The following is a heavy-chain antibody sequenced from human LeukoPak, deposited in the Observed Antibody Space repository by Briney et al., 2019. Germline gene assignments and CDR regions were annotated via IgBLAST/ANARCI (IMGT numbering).Heavy chain of an antibody. CDR3: ARDLEEGNFGVD. V-gene: IGHV1-69*13. CDR2: IIPIFGTA. D-gene: IGHD1-7*01. CDR1: GGTFGSYA. Sequence: SVTVSCTASGGTFGSYAISWVRQAPGQGLEWMGGIIPIFGTANYAQKFQGRVTITADESTSTAYMELSSLRSEDTAVYYCARDLEEGNFGVDWGQGTLVTVSS. J-gene: IGHJ4*02.